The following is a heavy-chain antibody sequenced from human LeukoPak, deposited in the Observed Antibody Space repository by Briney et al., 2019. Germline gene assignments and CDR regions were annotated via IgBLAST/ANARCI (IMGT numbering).Heavy chain of an antibody. D-gene: IGHD3-22*01. V-gene: IGHV3-7*01. CDR2: IKQDGSEK. Sequence: PGGSLRLSCAASGFTFSSYWMSWVRQAPGKGLEWVANIKQDGSEKYYVDSVKGRFTISRDNAKNSLYLQMNSLRAEDTAVYYCARRGYYDSSGYYYRPFDYWGQGTLVTVSS. J-gene: IGHJ4*02. CDR3: ARRGYYDSSGYYYRPFDY. CDR1: GFTFSSYW.